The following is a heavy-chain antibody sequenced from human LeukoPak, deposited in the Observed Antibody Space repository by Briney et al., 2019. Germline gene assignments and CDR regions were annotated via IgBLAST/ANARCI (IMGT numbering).Heavy chain of an antibody. J-gene: IGHJ4*02. CDR3: ARDLYYYASGTFPDY. CDR1: GGSISSYY. V-gene: IGHV4-59*01. Sequence: SETLSLTCTVSGGSISSYYWSWIRQPPGEGLEWIGYISYSGSTNYNPSLKSRVTISADTSKNQFSLKLSSVTAADTAVYYCARDLYYYASGTFPDYWGQGTLVTVSS. D-gene: IGHD3-10*01. CDR2: ISYSGST.